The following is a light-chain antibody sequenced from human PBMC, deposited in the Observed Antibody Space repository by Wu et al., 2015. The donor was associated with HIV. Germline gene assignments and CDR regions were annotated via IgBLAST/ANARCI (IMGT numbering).Light chain of an antibody. CDR1: HSVSSN. V-gene: IGKV3-15*01. CDR2: GAS. J-gene: IGKJ1*01. CDR3: QQYDNLST. Sequence: ERVMTQSPATLSVSPGERATLSCRASHSVSSNLAWCQQKPGQAPRLLIYGASTRATGIPARFSGGGSETEFTLTISSLQSEDFAIYYCQQYDNLSTFGQGTKVEIK.